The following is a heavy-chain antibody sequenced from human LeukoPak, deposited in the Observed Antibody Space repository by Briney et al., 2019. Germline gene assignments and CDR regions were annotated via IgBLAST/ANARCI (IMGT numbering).Heavy chain of an antibody. CDR2: IYYSGST. V-gene: IGHV4-39*01. CDR3: ASIAAAGPKYFDY. D-gene: IGHD6-13*01. Sequence: PSETLSLTCTVSGGSISSSSYCWGWIRQPPGKGLEWIGCIYYSGSTYYNPSLKSRGTISVDMSKNQFSLKLSSVTAADTAVYYCASIAAAGPKYFDYWGQGTLVTVPS. J-gene: IGHJ4*02. CDR1: GGSISSSSYC.